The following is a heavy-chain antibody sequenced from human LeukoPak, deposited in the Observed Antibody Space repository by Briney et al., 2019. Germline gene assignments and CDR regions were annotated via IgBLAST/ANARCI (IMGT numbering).Heavy chain of an antibody. CDR3: AKRPDCSTTNCFRFEY. V-gene: IGHV3-23*01. J-gene: IGHJ4*02. CDR1: GFTFSAYA. CDR2: ISGDGGST. Sequence: GGSLRLSCAASGFTFSAYAMSWVRQAPGQGLEWVSAISGDGGSTYYAESVKGRFTISRDNSKNTLYLQMNSLRAEDTAVYYCAKRPDCSTTNCFRFEYWGQGTLVTVSS. D-gene: IGHD2-2*01.